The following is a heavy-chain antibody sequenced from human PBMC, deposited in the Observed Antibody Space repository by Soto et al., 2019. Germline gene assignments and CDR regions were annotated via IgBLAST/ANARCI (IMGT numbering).Heavy chain of an antibody. V-gene: IGHV4-34*01. CDR2: INHSGST. Sequence: QVQLQQWGAGLLKPSETLSLTCAVYGGSFSGYYWSWIRQPPGKGLEWIGEINHSGSTNYNPSLKSRVTISVDTSQKQFSLKLSSVTAADTGGYYCAGGEGGPIVVVTPRGPVRYWGQGTLVTVSS. CDR1: GGSFSGYY. D-gene: IGHD2-21*02. J-gene: IGHJ4*02. CDR3: AGGEGGPIVVVTPRGPVRY.